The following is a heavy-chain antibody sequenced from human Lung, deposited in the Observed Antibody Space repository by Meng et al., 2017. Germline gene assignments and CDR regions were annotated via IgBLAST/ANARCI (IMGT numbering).Heavy chain of an antibody. J-gene: IGHJ4*02. D-gene: IGHD6-13*01. CDR3: ARDEDISAAGKLFGDY. V-gene: IGHV1-2*06. CDR1: GYTFAAYW. CDR2: IDPNNDHT. Sequence: QWQLVQSGPRVKKPGASVKLSCKPSGYTFAAYWIHWLRQAPGQGLEWMGRIDPNNDHTQYAQNFQGRVTMTSDTSISTVYMELNGLRSDDTAVYYCARDEDISAAGKLFGDYWGQGTLVTVSS.